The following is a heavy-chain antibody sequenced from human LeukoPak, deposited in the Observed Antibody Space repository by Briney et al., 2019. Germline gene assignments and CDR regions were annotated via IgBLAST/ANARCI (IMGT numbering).Heavy chain of an antibody. J-gene: IGHJ4*02. CDR3: ARLTSSIAAQDY. D-gene: IGHD6-6*01. CDR1: GFTFSSYS. CDR2: ISSSSSYI. V-gene: IGHV3-21*01. Sequence: GGSLRLSCAASGFTFSSYSMNWVRQAPGKGPEWVSSISSSSSYIYYADSVKGRFTISRDNAKNSLYLQMNSLRAEDTAVYYCARLTSSIAAQDYWGQGTLVTVSS.